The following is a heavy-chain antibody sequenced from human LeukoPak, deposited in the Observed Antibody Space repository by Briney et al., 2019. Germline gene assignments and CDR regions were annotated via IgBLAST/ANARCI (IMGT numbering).Heavy chain of an antibody. V-gene: IGHV4-39*01. J-gene: IGHJ4*02. CDR2: MFYGGST. Sequence: SETLSLTCTVSGASISTSTHYWAWIRQPPGKGLEWIASMFYGGSTYYNASLRSRVSLSVDTSRNQFSLKLSSVTASDTAIFYCVRQGGWGGAASLIDFWGQGTLVTVSS. D-gene: IGHD2-15*01. CDR1: GASISTSTHY. CDR3: VRQGGWGGAASLIDF.